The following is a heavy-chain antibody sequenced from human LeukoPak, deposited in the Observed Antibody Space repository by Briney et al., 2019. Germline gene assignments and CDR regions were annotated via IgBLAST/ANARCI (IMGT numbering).Heavy chain of an antibody. V-gene: IGHV3-30-3*01. CDR3: ARDLLRYCSGGSCYYYYGMDV. D-gene: IGHD2-15*01. CDR2: ISYDGSNK. Sequence: PGRSLRLSCAASGFTFSSYAMHWVRQAPGKGLEWVAVISYDGSNKYYADSVKGRFTISRDNSKNTLYLQMNSLRAEDTAVYYCARDLLRYCSGGSCYYYYGMDVWGQGTTVTVSS. J-gene: IGHJ6*02. CDR1: GFTFSSYA.